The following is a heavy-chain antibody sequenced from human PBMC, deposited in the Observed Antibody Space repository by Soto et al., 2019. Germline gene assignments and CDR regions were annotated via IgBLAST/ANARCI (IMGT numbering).Heavy chain of an antibody. V-gene: IGHV5-51*01. D-gene: IGHD3-3*01. Sequence: PGESLKISCKGIGYSLTNYWIGWERQMPGKGLEGMGIIYPGDTDMAYSPSFQGKVTITADKSISTAYLLWSSPKDSDTAMNYCARPSRGDFWSGYRRANSYYYGMDVWGQGTTVTVSS. CDR2: IYPGDTDM. J-gene: IGHJ6*02. CDR3: ARPSRGDFWSGYRRANSYYYGMDV. CDR1: GYSLTNYW.